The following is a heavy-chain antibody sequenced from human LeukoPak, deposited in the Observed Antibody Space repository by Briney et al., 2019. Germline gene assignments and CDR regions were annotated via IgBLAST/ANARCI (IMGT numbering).Heavy chain of an antibody. V-gene: IGHV1-69*06. D-gene: IGHD3-10*01. Sequence: GASVKVSCKASGGTFSSYAISWVRQAPGQGLEWMGRIIPIFGTANYAQKFQGRVTITADKSTTTAYMELSSLRSEDTVVYYCTRHMVRGVINHPFDYWGQGTLVTVSS. J-gene: IGHJ4*02. CDR3: TRHMVRGVINHPFDY. CDR2: IIPIFGTA. CDR1: GGTFSSYA.